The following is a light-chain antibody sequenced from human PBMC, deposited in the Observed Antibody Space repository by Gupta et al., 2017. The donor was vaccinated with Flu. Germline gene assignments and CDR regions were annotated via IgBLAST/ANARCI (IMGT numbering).Light chain of an antibody. Sequence: IVFTQSPGPLSLSPGERATLSGRASQSISSSSLAWYQQKLGQAPRRLIYAAASGATGITDRFSGSGSGTDFTLTISRLEPEDFAVYYCQHYVSSIFTFGPGTKVDSK. CDR1: QSISSSS. J-gene: IGKJ3*01. V-gene: IGKV3-20*01. CDR3: QHYVSSIFT. CDR2: AAA.